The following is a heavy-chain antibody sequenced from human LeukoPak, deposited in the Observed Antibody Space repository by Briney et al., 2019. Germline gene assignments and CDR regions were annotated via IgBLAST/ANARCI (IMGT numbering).Heavy chain of an antibody. J-gene: IGHJ4*02. V-gene: IGHV4-59*01. CDR2: IYYSGST. D-gene: IGHD4-17*01. CDR3: ARMGDLTTVTTYFDY. CDR1: GGSISSYC. Sequence: SETLSLTCTVSGGSISSYCWSWIRQPPGKGLEWIGYIYYSGSTNYNPSLKSRVTISVDTSKNQFSLKLSSVTAADTAVYYCARMGDLTTVTTYFDYWGQGTLVTVSS.